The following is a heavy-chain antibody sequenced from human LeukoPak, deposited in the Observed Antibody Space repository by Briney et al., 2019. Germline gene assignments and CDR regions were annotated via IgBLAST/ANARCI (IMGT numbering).Heavy chain of an antibody. V-gene: IGHV3-23*01. CDR1: GFTFSSYA. CDR3: AKLHGDYWRPHNIWFDP. CDR2: ITASGGNT. D-gene: IGHD4-17*01. J-gene: IGHJ5*02. Sequence: PGGSLRLSCAASGFTFSSYAMGWVRQAPGKGLEWVSAITASGGNTYYADSVKGRFTISRDNSKNTLYLQVNSLRAEDTAVYYCAKLHGDYWRPHNIWFDPWGQGTLVTVSS.